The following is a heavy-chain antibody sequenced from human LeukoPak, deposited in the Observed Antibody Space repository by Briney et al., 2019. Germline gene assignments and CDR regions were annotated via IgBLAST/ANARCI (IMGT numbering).Heavy chain of an antibody. CDR3: ARDGYSGNDGI. J-gene: IGHJ4*02. V-gene: IGHV4-59*01. CDR2: IYHSGST. D-gene: IGHD5-12*01. CDR1: GGSISSYY. Sequence: SETLSLTCTVSGGSISSYYWSWIRQPPGKGLEWIGYIYHSGSTNHNPSLKSRVTISVDTSKNQFSLKLSSVTAADTAVYYCARDGYSGNDGIWGQGTLVTVSS.